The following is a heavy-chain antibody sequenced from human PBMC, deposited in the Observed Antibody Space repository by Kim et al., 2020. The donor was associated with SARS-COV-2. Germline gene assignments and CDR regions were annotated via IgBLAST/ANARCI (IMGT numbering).Heavy chain of an antibody. CDR2: IYYSGST. CDR3: AREGAGSSSWYDPYYYYYYGMDV. CDR1: GGSISSYY. J-gene: IGHJ6*02. D-gene: IGHD6-13*01. Sequence: SETLSLTCTVSGGSISSYYWSWIRQPPGKGLEWIGYIYYSGSTNYNPSLKSRVTISVDTSKNQFSLKLSSVTAADTAVYYCAREGAGSSSWYDPYYYYYYGMDVWGQGTTVTVSS. V-gene: IGHV4-59*01.